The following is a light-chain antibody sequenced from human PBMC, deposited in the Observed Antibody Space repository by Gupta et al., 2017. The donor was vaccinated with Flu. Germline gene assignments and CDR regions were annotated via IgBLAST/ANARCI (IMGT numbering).Light chain of an antibody. CDR3: QSADNSGTYVV. J-gene: IGLJ3*02. V-gene: IGLV3-25*03. CDR2: KDT. Sequence: DLRQPFWFPVSPGQTATITCSGNTLSTQYTYWYQQKPGQAPLLVIFKDTERPSGIPERFSGSNSGTTVTLTISGVQAEDEAAYYCQSADNSGTYVVFGGGTKLTV. CDR1: TLSTQY.